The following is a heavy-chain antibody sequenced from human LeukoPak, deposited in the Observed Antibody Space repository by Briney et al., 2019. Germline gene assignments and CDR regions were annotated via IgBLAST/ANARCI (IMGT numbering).Heavy chain of an antibody. CDR1: GYTFTSYD. CDR2: MNPNSGNT. D-gene: IGHD6-13*01. Sequence: ASVKVSCKASGYTFTSYDINWVRQATGQGLERMGWMNPNSGNTGYAQKFQGRVTMTRNTSISTAYMELSSLRSEDTAVYYCARVGIAAAGNVFDYWGQGTLVTVSS. CDR3: ARVGIAAAGNVFDY. J-gene: IGHJ4*02. V-gene: IGHV1-8*01.